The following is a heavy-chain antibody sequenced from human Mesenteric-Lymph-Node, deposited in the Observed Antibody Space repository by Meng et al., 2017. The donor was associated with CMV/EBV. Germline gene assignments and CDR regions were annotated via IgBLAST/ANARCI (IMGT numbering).Heavy chain of an antibody. CDR1: GYTFTNYY. V-gene: IGHV1-2*02. CDR3: AAYDFTNFFLAN. D-gene: IGHD4-11*01. Sequence: ASVKVSCKASGYTFTNYYIHWVRQAPGQGLEWMGWINPNSDDANYAQNFQGRVTMTRDSSISTAYMELSRLRSDDTAFYYCAAYDFTNFFLANWGQATLVTVSS. CDR2: INPNSDDA. J-gene: IGHJ4*02.